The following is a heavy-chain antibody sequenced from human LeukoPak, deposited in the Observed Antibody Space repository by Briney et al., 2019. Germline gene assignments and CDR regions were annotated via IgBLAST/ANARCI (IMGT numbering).Heavy chain of an antibody. CDR2: ISYDGSNK. CDR3: ARDPTPLYYYYYMDV. CDR1: GFTFSSYA. V-gene: IGHV3-30*04. Sequence: GGSLRLSCAASGFTFSSYAMHWVRQAPGKGLEWVALISYDGSNKYYADSVKGRFTISRDNSKNTLYLQMNSLRAEDTAVYYCARDPTPLYYYYYMDVWGKGTTVTVSS. J-gene: IGHJ6*03.